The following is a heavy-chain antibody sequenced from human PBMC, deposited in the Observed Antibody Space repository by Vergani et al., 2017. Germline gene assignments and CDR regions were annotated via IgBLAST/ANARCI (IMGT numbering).Heavy chain of an antibody. CDR1: GYTFTSYY. CDR2: INPTCVST. V-gene: IGHV1-46*01. D-gene: IGHD1-7*01. J-gene: IGHJ4*02. Sequence: QLQLVQSGAEVKKPGASVKVSCKAPGYTFTSYYMHWVRQAPGQGLEWMGIINPTCVSTSYAQMFQGRVTMTRDTPTSTVYMELSSLRSEDTDVYFCARVTKTGTRIASPFDYWGQGSLVTVSS. CDR3: ARVTKTGTRIASPFDY.